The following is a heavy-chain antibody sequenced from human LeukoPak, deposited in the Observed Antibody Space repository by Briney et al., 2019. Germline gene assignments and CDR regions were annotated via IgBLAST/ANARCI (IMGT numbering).Heavy chain of an antibody. V-gene: IGHV3-53*01. J-gene: IGHJ4*02. CDR3: ARGIDY. Sequence: GSLRLSCAASGFTVSSYYMNWVRQAPGKELEWVSVIYTGGGRYYADSVRGRFTISRDTSKNMVFLQMNSLRVEDTAVYYCARGIDYWGRGTLVTVSS. CDR1: GFTVSSYY. CDR2: IYTGGGR.